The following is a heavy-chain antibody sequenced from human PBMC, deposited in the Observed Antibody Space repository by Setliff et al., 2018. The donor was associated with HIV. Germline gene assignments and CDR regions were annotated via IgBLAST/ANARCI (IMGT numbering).Heavy chain of an antibody. CDR2: INHSGST. CDR1: GGSFSGYY. CDR3: VKGRSGYYHW. D-gene: IGHD5-12*01. V-gene: IGHV4-34*01. Sequence: SETLSLTCGVHGGSFSGYYWSWIRQPPGKGLEWIGEINHSGSTRYNPSLKSRFTISRDNSKNTQYLQMSGLRPEDTALYYCVKGRSGYYHWWGQGSLVTVSS. J-gene: IGHJ4*02.